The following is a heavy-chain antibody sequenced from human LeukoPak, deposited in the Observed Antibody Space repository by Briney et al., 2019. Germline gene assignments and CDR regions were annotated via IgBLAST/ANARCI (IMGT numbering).Heavy chain of an antibody. D-gene: IGHD3-10*01. Sequence: GESLRLSCAASGFTLTTYWMGWVRQAPGKGLEWVANIKQDGSEQYYVDSVKGRFTISRDNAKNSLSLQMNSLRAEDTAVYHCARPLMYYYGSETYFWFAPWGQATLVTVSS. V-gene: IGHV3-7*01. J-gene: IGHJ5*02. CDR3: ARPLMYYYGSETYFWFAP. CDR2: IKQDGSEQ. CDR1: GFTLTTYW.